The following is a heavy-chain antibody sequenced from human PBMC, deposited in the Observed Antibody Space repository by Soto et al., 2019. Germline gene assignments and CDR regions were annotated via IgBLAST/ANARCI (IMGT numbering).Heavy chain of an antibody. CDR3: AKKSGYSYGTNLDV. J-gene: IGHJ6*02. Sequence: LRLSCAASGFTFSSYAMSWVRQAPGKGLEWVSAISGSGGSTYYADSVKGRFTISRDNSKDTLYLQMNSLRAEDTAVYYCAKKSGYSYGTNLDVWGQGTTVTVSS. D-gene: IGHD5-18*01. V-gene: IGHV3-23*01. CDR2: ISGSGGST. CDR1: GFTFSSYA.